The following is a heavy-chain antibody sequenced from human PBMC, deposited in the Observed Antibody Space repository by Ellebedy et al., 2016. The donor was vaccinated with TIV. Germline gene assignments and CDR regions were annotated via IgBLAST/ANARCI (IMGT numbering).Heavy chain of an antibody. J-gene: IGHJ4*02. V-gene: IGHV3-21*01. D-gene: IGHD2-2*01. Sequence: PGGSLRLSCAASGFTFSTYPMNWVRQAPGKGLEWVSSISSSSSYIYYADSVKGRFTISRDNAKNSLYLQMNSLRAEDTAVYYCARDEEYCSSTRCYANFDHWGQGTLVTVSS. CDR1: GFTFSTYP. CDR3: ARDEEYCSSTRCYANFDH. CDR2: ISSSSSYI.